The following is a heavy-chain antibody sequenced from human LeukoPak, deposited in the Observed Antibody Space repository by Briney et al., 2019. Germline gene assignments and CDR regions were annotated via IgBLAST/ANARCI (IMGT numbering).Heavy chain of an antibody. V-gene: IGHV3-7*04. CDR2: IHPEGNEK. Sequence: GGSLRLSCAVSGFSFTNFWMSWVRQAPGRGLEWVANIHPEGNEKYHVESVKGRFTISRDNTKNLLFLQVNGLRVEDTAVYYCARGDAFSGDHWGQGTLVTVSS. CDR1: GFSFTNFW. J-gene: IGHJ4*02. CDR3: ARGDAFSGDH.